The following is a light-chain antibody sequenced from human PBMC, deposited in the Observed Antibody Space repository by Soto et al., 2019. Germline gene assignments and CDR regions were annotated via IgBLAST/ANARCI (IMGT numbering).Light chain of an antibody. CDR3: TSHAGSNNYV. J-gene: IGLJ1*01. V-gene: IGLV2-8*01. CDR2: EVS. Sequence: QSALTQPPSASGSPGQSVTISCTGTSSDVGGYNYVSWYQQHPGKAPKLIISEVSKRPSGVPDRFSGSKSGYTASLTVSGLQAEDEADSYCTSHAGSNNYVFGTGTKVTVL. CDR1: SSDVGGYNY.